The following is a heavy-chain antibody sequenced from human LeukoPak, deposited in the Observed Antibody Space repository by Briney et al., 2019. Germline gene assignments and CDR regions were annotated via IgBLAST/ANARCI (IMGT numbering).Heavy chain of an antibody. V-gene: IGHV3-21*01. CDR3: ARTAQYYYYYMDV. CDR2: ISSSSSYI. J-gene: IGHJ6*03. CDR1: GFSFSSYW. Sequence: GGSLRLSCAASGFSFSSYWMSWVRQAPGKGLEWVSSISSSSSYIYYADSVKGRFTISRDNAKNSLYLQMNSLRAEDTAVYYCARTAQYYYYYMDVWGKGTTVTVSS.